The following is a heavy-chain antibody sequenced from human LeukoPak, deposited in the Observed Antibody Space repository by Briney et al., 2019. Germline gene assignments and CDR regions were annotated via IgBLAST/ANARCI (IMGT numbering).Heavy chain of an antibody. D-gene: IGHD5-24*01. CDR3: ARRVPGRDGYNYGLALDY. CDR1: GYTLTELS. Sequence: GASVKVSCKVSGYTLTELSMHWVRQAPGKGLEWMGGFDPEDGEAIYTQKFQGRVTITTDESTSTAYMELSSLRSEDTAVYYCARRVPGRDGYNYGLALDYWGQGTLVTVSS. V-gene: IGHV1-24*01. CDR2: FDPEDGEA. J-gene: IGHJ4*02.